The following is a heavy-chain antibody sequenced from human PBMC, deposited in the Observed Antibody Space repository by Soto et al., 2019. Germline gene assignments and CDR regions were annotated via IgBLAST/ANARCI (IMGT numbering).Heavy chain of an antibody. V-gene: IGHV1-69*02. CDR1: GGTFSSYT. CDR3: AALVATKTNYFDY. Sequence: SVKVSCKASGGTFSSYTISWVRQAPGQGLEWMGRIIPILGIANYAQKFQGRVTITADKSTSTAYMELSSLRSEDTAVYYCAALVATKTNYFDYWGQGTLVTVSS. D-gene: IGHD5-12*01. J-gene: IGHJ4*02. CDR2: IIPILGIA.